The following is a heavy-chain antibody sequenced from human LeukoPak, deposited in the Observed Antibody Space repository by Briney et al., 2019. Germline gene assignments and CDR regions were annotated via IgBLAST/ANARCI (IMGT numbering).Heavy chain of an antibody. J-gene: IGHJ3*02. Sequence: PGGSLRLSCTASGFTFTDYYMNWIRQAPGKGLEWVSYISSSSSTISYADSVRGRFTISRDSAKKSLYLLMNSLRAEDTAVYYCAREAPAFDIWGQGTMVTVSS. CDR2: ISSSSSTI. CDR1: GFTFTDYY. CDR3: AREAPAFDI. V-gene: IGHV3-11*04.